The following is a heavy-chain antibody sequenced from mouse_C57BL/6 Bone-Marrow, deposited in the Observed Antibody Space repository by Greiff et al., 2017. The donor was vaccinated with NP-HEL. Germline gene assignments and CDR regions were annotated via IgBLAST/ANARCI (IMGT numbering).Heavy chain of an antibody. CDR2: IDPSDSYT. D-gene: IGHD1-1*01. CDR1: GYTFTSYW. J-gene: IGHJ4*01. V-gene: IGHV1-69*01. CDR3: AREDGPYYYAMDY. Sequence: QVQLQQSGAELVMPGASVKLSCKASGYTFTSYWMHWVKQRPGQGLEWIGEIDPSDSYTNYNQKFKGKSTLTVDKSSSTAYMQLSSLTSEDSAVYYCAREDGPYYYAMDYWGQGTSVTVSS.